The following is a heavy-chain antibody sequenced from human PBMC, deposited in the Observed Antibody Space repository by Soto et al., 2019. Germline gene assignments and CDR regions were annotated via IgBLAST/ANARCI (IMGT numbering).Heavy chain of an antibody. CDR2: IGTSGTPV. CDR1: GFTFKTYN. J-gene: IGHJ4*02. CDR3: ARDPSPDSSGWYYFDY. Sequence: EVQLEESGGALVQPGGSRRLSCAASGFTFKTYNMNWVRQAPGKGLEWVSYIGTSGTPVYYADSVKGRFTISRDNAKNSLFLQMHSLRDEDTALYFCARDPSPDSSGWYYFDYWGQGTLVTVSS. V-gene: IGHV3-48*02. D-gene: IGHD6-19*01.